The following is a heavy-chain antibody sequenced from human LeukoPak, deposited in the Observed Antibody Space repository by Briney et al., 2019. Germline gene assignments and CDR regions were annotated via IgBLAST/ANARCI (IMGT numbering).Heavy chain of an antibody. J-gene: IGHJ3*02. D-gene: IGHD3-3*01. CDR1: GYTFTSYG. CDR3: AGDSPRLGRGSRLITIFGVVSDAFDI. Sequence: VASVKVSCKASGYTFTSYGISWVRQAPGQGLEWMGWISAYNGKTNYAQKLQGRVTMTTDTSTSTAYMELRSLRSDDTAVYYCAGDSPRLGRGSRLITIFGVVSDAFDIWGQGTMVTVSS. CDR2: ISAYNGKT. V-gene: IGHV1-18*01.